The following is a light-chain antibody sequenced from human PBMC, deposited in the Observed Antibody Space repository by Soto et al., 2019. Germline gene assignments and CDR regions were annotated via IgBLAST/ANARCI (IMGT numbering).Light chain of an antibody. J-gene: IGLJ2*01. CDR1: SGYSNYK. V-gene: IGLV9-49*01. CDR2: VGTGGIVG. Sequence: QSVLTQPPPASASLGASVTLTCTLSSGYSNYKVDWYQQRPGKGPRFVMRVGTGGIVGSKGDGIPDRFSVLGSGLNRYLTIKNIQEEDESDYHCGADHGSGSNFDRGVVFVGGTKLTVL. CDR3: GADHGSGSNFDRGVV.